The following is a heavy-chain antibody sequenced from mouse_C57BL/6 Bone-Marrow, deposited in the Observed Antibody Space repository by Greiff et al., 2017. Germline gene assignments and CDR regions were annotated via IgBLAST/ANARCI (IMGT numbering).Heavy chain of an antibody. J-gene: IGHJ3*01. CDR2: IRNKANNHAT. CDR1: GFTFSDAW. D-gene: IGHD2-4*01. CDR3: TSPIYYDYDWFAY. V-gene: IGHV6-6*01. Sequence: DVKVEESGGGLVQPGGSMKLSCAASGFTFSDAWMDWVRQSPEKGLEWVAEIRNKANNHATYYAESVKGRVTISRDDSKSSVYLQMNSLRAEDTGIYYCTSPIYYDYDWFAYWGQGTLVTVSA.